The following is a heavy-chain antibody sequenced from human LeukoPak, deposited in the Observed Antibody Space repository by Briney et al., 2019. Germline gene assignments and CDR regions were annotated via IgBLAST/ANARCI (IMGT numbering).Heavy chain of an antibody. CDR1: GYSFTSYW. CDR3: ARLLYYYGSGSYRNWFDP. J-gene: IGHJ5*02. CDR2: IYPGDCDT. Sequence: GESLKISCKGSGYSFTSYWIGWVRQMPGKGLEWMGIIYPGDCDTRYSPSFQGQVTISADKSIRTAYLQWSSLKASDTAMYYCARLLYYYGSGSYRNWFDPWGQGTMVTVSS. D-gene: IGHD3-10*01. V-gene: IGHV5-51*01.